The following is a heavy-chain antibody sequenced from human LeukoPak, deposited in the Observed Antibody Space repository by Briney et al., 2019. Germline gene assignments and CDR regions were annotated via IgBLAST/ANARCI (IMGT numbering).Heavy chain of an antibody. CDR2: IYYTGST. V-gene: IGHV4-59*01. CDR3: ARGGNYWPQWWFDP. D-gene: IGHD1-26*01. J-gene: IGHJ5*02. CDR1: GGSISTYY. Sequence: SETLSLTCTVSGGSISTYYWSWIRQPPGKVLEWIGYIYYTGSTSYNPSLKSRVTMSLDASKNQFSLELNSVTPADTAVYYCARGGNYWPQWWFDPWGRGTLVSVSS.